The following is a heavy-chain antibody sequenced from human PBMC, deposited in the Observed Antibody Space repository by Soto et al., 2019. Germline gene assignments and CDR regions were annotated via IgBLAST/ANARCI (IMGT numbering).Heavy chain of an antibody. Sequence: QVQLVQSGAEEKKPGASVKVSCKASGYTFTSYAMHWVRQAPGQRLEWMGWINAGNGNTKYSQKFQGRVTITSDTSASTAYMELSSLRSEDTAVYCCARAWVVVTAPDYWGQGTLVTVSS. CDR2: INAGNGNT. D-gene: IGHD2-21*02. V-gene: IGHV1-3*05. CDR3: ARAWVVVTAPDY. J-gene: IGHJ4*02. CDR1: GYTFTSYA.